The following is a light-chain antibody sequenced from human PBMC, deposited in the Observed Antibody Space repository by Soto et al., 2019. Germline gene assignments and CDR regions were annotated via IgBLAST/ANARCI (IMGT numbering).Light chain of an antibody. CDR1: QSVDKY. V-gene: IGKV3-11*01. CDR3: QQRGNRPPWT. CDR2: DAS. J-gene: IGKJ1*01. Sequence: EIVMTQSPATLSLSPGERATLSCRASQSVDKYLVWYQQKPGRAPRLLIYDASNRATGIPARFSGSGSGTDFTLTISSLEPEDFAVYYCQQRGNRPPWTFGQGTKVEIK.